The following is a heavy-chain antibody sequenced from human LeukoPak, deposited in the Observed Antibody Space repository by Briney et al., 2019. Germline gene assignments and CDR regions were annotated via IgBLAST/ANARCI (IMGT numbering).Heavy chain of an antibody. J-gene: IGHJ4*02. CDR2: ISAYNGNT. CDR3: ARPYCSSTSCYGRFDY. CDR1: GYTFTSYG. Sequence: ASVKVSCKASGYTFTSYGISWVRQAPGQGLEWMGWISAYNGNTNYAQKLQGRVTMTTDTSTSTAYMELRSLRSDDTAVYYCARPYCSSTSCYGRFDYWGQGTLVTVSS. D-gene: IGHD2-2*01. V-gene: IGHV1-18*01.